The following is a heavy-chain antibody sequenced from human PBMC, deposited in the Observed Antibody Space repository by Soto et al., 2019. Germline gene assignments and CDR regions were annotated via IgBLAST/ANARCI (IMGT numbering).Heavy chain of an antibody. CDR3: ARVKGVVVSAINGWFDP. CDR2: ISYDGSNK. CDR1: ACILSSCS. J-gene: IGHJ5*02. V-gene: IGHV3-30-3*01. Sequence: GRARRHCNGGSACILSSCSKHWFRQAPGKKLEWVAVISYDGSNKYYADSVKGRFTISRDNSKNTLYLQMNSLRAEDTAVYYCARVKGVVVSAINGWFDPWGQG. D-gene: IGHD2-21*02.